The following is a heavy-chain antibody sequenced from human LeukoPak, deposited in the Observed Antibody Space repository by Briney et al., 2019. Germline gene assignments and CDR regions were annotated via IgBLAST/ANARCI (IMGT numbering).Heavy chain of an antibody. V-gene: IGHV3-21*01. J-gene: IGHJ4*02. Sequence: GGSLRLSCAASGFTFSSYSMNWVRQAPGKGLEWVSSISSSSSYIYYADSVKGRFTISRDNAKNSLYLQMNSLRAEDTAVYYCASGGYCNSTSCFLDYWGQGTLVTVSS. CDR2: ISSSSSYI. CDR3: ASGGYCNSTSCFLDY. D-gene: IGHD2-2*01. CDR1: GFTFSSYS.